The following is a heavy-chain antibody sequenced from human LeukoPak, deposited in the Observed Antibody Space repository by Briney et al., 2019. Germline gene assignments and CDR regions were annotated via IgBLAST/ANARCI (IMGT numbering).Heavy chain of an antibody. V-gene: IGHV3-7*01. CDR1: GFTFSSYW. Sequence: GGSLRLSCAASGFTFSSYWMSWVRQAPGKGLEWVANIKQDGSEIYYVDSVKGRFTISRDNAKNSLYLQMNSLRAEDTAVYYCARDSLTYYYGSGSRGAFDIWGQGTMVTVSS. J-gene: IGHJ3*02. CDR3: ARDSLTYYYGSGSRGAFDI. CDR2: IKQDGSEI. D-gene: IGHD3-10*01.